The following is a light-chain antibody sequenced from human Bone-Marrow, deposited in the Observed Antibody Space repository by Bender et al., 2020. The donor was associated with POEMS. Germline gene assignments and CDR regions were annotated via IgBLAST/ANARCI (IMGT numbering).Light chain of an antibody. CDR2: RNN. CDR3: AAWDDGLNGL. Sequence: QSVLTQPPSASGTPGQRVTISCSGSSSNIETNYVYWYQQLPGTAPKLLITRNNQRPSGVPDRFSGSQSGTSASLAISGLRSEDEADYYCAAWDDGLNGLFGGGTKLTVL. CDR1: SSNIETNY. J-gene: IGLJ2*01. V-gene: IGLV1-47*01.